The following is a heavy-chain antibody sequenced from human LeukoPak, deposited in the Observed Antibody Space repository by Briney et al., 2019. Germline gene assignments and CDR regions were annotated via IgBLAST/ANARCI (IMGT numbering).Heavy chain of an antibody. V-gene: IGHV1-69*02. CDR2: IITILGIA. J-gene: IGHJ1*01. Sequence: SVKVSCKASGGTFISYTISWVRQPPGQGREWMGSIITILGIANYAQKFQGRVTITADKSTGTAYMELSSLRSEDTAVYYCAILDYYDSSGYFSRYFQHWGRGTLVTVSS. CDR3: AILDYYDSSGYFSRYFQH. CDR1: GGTFISYT. D-gene: IGHD3-22*01.